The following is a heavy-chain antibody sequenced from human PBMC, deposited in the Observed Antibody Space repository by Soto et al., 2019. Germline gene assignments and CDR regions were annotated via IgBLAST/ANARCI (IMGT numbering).Heavy chain of an antibody. J-gene: IGHJ5*02. CDR3: AKLDCTNGVCYHPRNANWFDP. CDR2: ISGSGGST. Sequence: PGGSLRLSCAASGFTFSSYAMTWVRQVPGKGLEWVSAISGSGGSTYYADSVKGRFTTSRDNSKNTLYLQMNSLRAEDTAVYYCAKLDCTNGVCYHPRNANWFDPWGQGTLVTVSS. D-gene: IGHD2-8*01. V-gene: IGHV3-23*01. CDR1: GFTFSSYA.